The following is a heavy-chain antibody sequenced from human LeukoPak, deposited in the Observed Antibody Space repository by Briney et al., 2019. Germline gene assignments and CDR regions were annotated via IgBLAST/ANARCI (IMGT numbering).Heavy chain of an antibody. V-gene: IGHV4-39*01. Sequence: SETLSLTCIVSGGSISSSTYYWGWIRQPPGTGLEWIGSIYYSGSTYYNPSLKSRVTISVDTSKNQFSLKLSSVTAADTAVYYCARHGSGWPRNNWFDPWGQGTLVTVSS. CDR3: ARHGSGWPRNNWFDP. J-gene: IGHJ5*02. D-gene: IGHD6-19*01. CDR1: GGSISSSTYY. CDR2: IYYSGST.